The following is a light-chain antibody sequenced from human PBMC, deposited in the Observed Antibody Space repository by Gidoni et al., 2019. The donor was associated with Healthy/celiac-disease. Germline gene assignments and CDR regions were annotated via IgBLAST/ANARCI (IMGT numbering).Light chain of an antibody. CDR2: DDR. Sequence: SYVLTQPPSVSVAPGQTARITCGGNNIGSESVHWYQQKAGRAPVLVVYDDRDRPSGIPERFSGSNSGNTATLTISRFEAGDEADYYCQVWDSSSDYVFGPGTRVTVL. CDR3: QVWDSSSDYV. CDR1: NIGSES. J-gene: IGLJ1*01. V-gene: IGLV3-21*02.